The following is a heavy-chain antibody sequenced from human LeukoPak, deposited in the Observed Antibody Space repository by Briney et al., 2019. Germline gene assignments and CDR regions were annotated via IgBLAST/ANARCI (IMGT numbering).Heavy chain of an antibody. CDR1: GYTFTGYY. D-gene: IGHD2-15*01. CDR3: ARDYGMDCSGGSCYPNWFDP. Sequence: ASVTVSCKASGYTFTGYYMHWVRHAPGQGLEWMGWINPNSGGTNYAQKFQGRVTMTRDTSISTAYMELSRLRSDDTAVYYCARDYGMDCSGGSCYPNWFDPWGQGTLVTVSS. V-gene: IGHV1-2*02. J-gene: IGHJ5*02. CDR2: INPNSGGT.